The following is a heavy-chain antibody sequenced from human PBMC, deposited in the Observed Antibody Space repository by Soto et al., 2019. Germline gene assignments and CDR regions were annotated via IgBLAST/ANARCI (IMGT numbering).Heavy chain of an antibody. V-gene: IGHV4-31*03. D-gene: IGHD1-26*01. J-gene: IGHJ6*02. CDR3: ARGVGATTDYYYYGMDV. CDR1: GGSISSGGYY. CDR2: LYYSGST. Sequence: QVQLQESGPGLVKPSQTLSLTCTVSGGSISSGGYYWSWIRQHPGKGLEWLGYLYYSGSTYYNPSLKSRVTISVDTSKNQFSLKLSSVTAADTAVYYCARGVGATTDYYYYGMDVWGQGTTVTVSS.